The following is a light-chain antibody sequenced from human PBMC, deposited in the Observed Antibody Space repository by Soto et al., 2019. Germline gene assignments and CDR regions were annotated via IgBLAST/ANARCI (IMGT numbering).Light chain of an antibody. Sequence: EIVMTQSPATLSVSPGERATLSCRAGQGVTTNFAWYQQKSGQSPRLLIYDVSTRATGVPARFSGTGSETDFTLTISGLQSDDSAVYFCQQYNNWLFSFGQGTRLEIK. V-gene: IGKV3-15*01. CDR1: QGVTTN. J-gene: IGKJ5*01. CDR3: QQYNNWLFS. CDR2: DVS.